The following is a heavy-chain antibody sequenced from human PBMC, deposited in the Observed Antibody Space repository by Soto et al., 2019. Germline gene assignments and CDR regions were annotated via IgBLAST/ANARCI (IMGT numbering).Heavy chain of an antibody. CDR1: GFTFSSSA. CDR2: ISGSGGNT. J-gene: IGHJ4*02. CDR3: AKEIGDIFTGYDY. V-gene: IGHV3-23*01. D-gene: IGHD3-9*01. Sequence: GGSLRLSCAASGFTFSSSAMSWVRQAPGKGLECVSVISGSGGNTDYADSVRGRFAISRDNSKNTMYLQMNSLRAEDTAVYYCAKEIGDIFTGYDYWGQGTLVTVSS.